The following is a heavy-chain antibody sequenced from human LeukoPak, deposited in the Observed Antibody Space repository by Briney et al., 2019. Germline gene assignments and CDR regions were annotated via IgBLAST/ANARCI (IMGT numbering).Heavy chain of an antibody. V-gene: IGHV3-23*01. CDR3: AKSGSEITKNFDY. Sequence: GGSLRLSCAASGFTFSSYRMSWVRQAPGKGLEWVSAISGSGGSTYYADSVKGRFTISRDNSKNTLYLQMNSLRAEDTAVYYCAKSGSEITKNFDYWGQGTLVTVSS. D-gene: IGHD6-19*01. CDR1: GFTFSSYR. J-gene: IGHJ4*02. CDR2: ISGSGGST.